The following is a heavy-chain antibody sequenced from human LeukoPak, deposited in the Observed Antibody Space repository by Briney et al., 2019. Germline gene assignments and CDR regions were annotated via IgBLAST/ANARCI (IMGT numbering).Heavy chain of an antibody. CDR1: GGTFSSYA. D-gene: IGHD6-6*01. CDR2: IIPIFGTA. J-gene: IGHJ4*02. Sequence: GSSVKVSCKASGGTFSSYAISWVRQAPGQGIEWMGGIIPIFGTANYAQKFQGRVTITADESTSTAYMELSSLRSEDTAVYYCARRTNEYSSSSAIRHWGQGTLVTVSS. V-gene: IGHV1-69*01. CDR3: ARRTNEYSSSSAIRH.